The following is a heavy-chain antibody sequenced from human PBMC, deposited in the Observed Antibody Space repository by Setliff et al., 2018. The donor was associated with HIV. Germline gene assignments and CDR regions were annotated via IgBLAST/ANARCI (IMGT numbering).Heavy chain of an antibody. Sequence: PSETLSLTCTVSGGSSSSHYWSWIRQPPGKGLEWIGYIYYSGRTNYNPSLKSRVTISVDTSKNQFSLKLSSVTAADTAVYYCATGDYYYYMDVWGKGTTVTVSS. CDR1: GGSSSSHY. CDR3: ATGDYYYYMDV. CDR2: IYYSGRT. V-gene: IGHV4-59*11. J-gene: IGHJ6*03.